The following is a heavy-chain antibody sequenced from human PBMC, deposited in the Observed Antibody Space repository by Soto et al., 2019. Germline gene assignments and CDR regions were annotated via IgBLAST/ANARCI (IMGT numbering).Heavy chain of an antibody. V-gene: IGHV3-9*01. CDR3: ARIPAAMRRYYYYYMDV. Sequence: PGGSLRLSCAASGFTFDDYAMHWVRQAPGKGLEWVSGISWNSGSIGYADSVKGRFTISRDNAKNSLYLQMNSLRAEDTALYYCARIPAAMRRYYYYYMDVWGKGTTVTVSS. CDR2: ISWNSGSI. D-gene: IGHD2-2*01. J-gene: IGHJ6*03. CDR1: GFTFDDYA.